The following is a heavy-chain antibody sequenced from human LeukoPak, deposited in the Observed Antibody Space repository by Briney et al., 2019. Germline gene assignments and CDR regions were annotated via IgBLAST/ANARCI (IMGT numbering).Heavy chain of an antibody. V-gene: IGHV3-23*01. J-gene: IGHJ4*02. CDR1: GFTFSSYA. Sequence: GGSLRLSCAASGFTFSSYAMSWVRQAPGKGLEWVSAISGSGGSTYYADSVKGRFTISRDNSKNTLYVQMNSLRAEDTAVYYCAKGFFLSPGAYYFDYWGQGTLVTVSS. CDR2: ISGSGGST. D-gene: IGHD3-3*01. CDR3: AKGFFLSPGAYYFDY.